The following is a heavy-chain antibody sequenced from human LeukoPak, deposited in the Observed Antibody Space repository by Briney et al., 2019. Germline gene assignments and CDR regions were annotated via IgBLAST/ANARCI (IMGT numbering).Heavy chain of an antibody. CDR3: AKGLHTSSWYGNWFDP. CDR1: GFSFSTFA. D-gene: IGHD2-15*01. Sequence: GRPLRLSCGASGFSFSTFAMHWVRQTPDKGLEWVAVISSDGSKEIYADAVKDRFTISRYNSQNTLYLRMRDLTPEDTALYYCAKGLHTSSWYGNWFDPWGQGTLVTVSS. V-gene: IGHV3-30*18. J-gene: IGHJ5*02. CDR2: ISSDGSKE.